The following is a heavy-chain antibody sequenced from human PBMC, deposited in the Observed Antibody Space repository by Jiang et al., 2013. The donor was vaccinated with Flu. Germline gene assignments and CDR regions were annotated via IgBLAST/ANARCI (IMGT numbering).Heavy chain of an antibody. CDR3: AHRRGGSALLWFGGGVAFDY. D-gene: IGHD3-10*01. CDR1: GFSLSTSGVG. Sequence: KPTQTLTLTCTFSGFSLSTSGVGVGWIRQPPGKALEWLALIYWNDDKRYSPSLKSRLTITKDTSKNQVVLTMTNMDPVDTATYYCAHRRGGSALLWFGGGVAFDYWGQGTLVTVSS. CDR2: IYWNDDK. V-gene: IGHV2-5*01. J-gene: IGHJ4*02.